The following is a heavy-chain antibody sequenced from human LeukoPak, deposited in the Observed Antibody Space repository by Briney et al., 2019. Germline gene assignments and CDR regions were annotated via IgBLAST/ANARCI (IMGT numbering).Heavy chain of an antibody. CDR3: ARLASIPLDAFDI. Sequence: ASVKVSCKASGYTFTSYDINWVRQAPGQGLEWMGIINPSGGSTSYAQKFQGRVTMTRDTSTSTVYMELSSLRSEDTAVYYCARLASIPLDAFDIWGQGTMVTVSS. CDR2: INPSGGST. D-gene: IGHD5-12*01. J-gene: IGHJ3*02. CDR1: GYTFTSYD. V-gene: IGHV1-46*01.